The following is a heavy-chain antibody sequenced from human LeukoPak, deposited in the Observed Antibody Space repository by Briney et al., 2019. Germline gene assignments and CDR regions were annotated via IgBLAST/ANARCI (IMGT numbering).Heavy chain of an antibody. J-gene: IGHJ6*02. D-gene: IGHD3-3*01. V-gene: IGHV1-69*13. CDR2: IIPIFSTA. Sequence: SVKVSCKASGGTFSSYAISWVRQAPGQGLEWMGGIIPIFSTANYAQKFQGRVTITADESTSTAYMELSSLRSEDTAVYYCAIYDFWSGYYPERGYYYYGMDVWGQGTTVTVSS. CDR1: GGTFSSYA. CDR3: AIYDFWSGYYPERGYYYYGMDV.